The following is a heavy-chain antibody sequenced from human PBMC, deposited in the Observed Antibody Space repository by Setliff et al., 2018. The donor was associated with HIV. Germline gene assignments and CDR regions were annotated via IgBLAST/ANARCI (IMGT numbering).Heavy chain of an antibody. V-gene: IGHV3-64*01. CDR1: GFTFSSYG. CDR3: ARDASISSPYDAFDI. Sequence: GGSLRLSCAASGFTFSSYGMHWVRQAPGKGLEYVSSISSNGGNTYYASSLKGRFTISRDNSKNTLYLQMGSLRAEDMAVYYCARDASISSPYDAFDIWGQGTMVTVSS. CDR2: ISSNGGNT. J-gene: IGHJ3*02. D-gene: IGHD6-6*01.